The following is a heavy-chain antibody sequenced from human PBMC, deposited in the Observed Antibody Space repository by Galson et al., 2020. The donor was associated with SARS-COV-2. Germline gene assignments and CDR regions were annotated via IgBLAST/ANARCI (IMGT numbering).Heavy chain of an antibody. Sequence: ASVKVSCKASGYTFTSYGISWVRQAPGQGLEWMGWISAYNGNTNYAQKLQGRVTMTTDTSTSTAYMELRSLRSDDTAVYYCARVPRYSSGWLAGYKDYWGQGTLVTVSS. J-gene: IGHJ4*02. CDR1: GYTFTSYG. CDR3: ARVPRYSSGWLAGYKDY. V-gene: IGHV1-18*01. CDR2: ISAYNGNT. D-gene: IGHD6-19*01.